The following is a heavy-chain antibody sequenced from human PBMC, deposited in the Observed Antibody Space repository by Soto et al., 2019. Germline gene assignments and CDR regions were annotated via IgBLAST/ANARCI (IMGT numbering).Heavy chain of an antibody. Sequence: TLSLTCAVYFGSFSGYYWTWIRQSPEKGLEWIGEVNHSGTTYYNPSLKTRVTISVHTPKNQFSLKMSPVTAADTAVYYCARGIGYCSSINCYSSRRLRFDSWGQGTLVTVSS. CDR1: FGSFSGYY. CDR3: ARGIGYCSSINCYSSRRLRFDS. J-gene: IGHJ4*02. CDR2: VNHSGTT. V-gene: IGHV4-34*01. D-gene: IGHD2-2*01.